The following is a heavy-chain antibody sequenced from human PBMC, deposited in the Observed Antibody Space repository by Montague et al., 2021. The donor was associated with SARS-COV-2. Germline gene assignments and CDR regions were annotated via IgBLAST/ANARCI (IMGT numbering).Heavy chain of an antibody. V-gene: IGHV4-34*01. CDR3: ARSTVTNSPFGFSNKLRSRYNGIDV. Sequence: SETLSLTCAVYGGSFSGYYLNWIRQPPGKGLEWIGETNHSGSTNYNPSLKSRVTIAVDTSKNQVSLKLTSVTAADTAVFYCARSTVTNSPFGFSNKLRSRYNGIDVWGQGTTVTVSS. CDR2: TNHSGST. CDR1: GGSFSGYY. D-gene: IGHD4-17*01. J-gene: IGHJ6*02.